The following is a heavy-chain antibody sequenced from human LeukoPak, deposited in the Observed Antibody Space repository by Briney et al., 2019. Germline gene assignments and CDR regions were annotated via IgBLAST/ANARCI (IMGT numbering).Heavy chain of an antibody. Sequence: GGSLRLSCAASGLTFSSYWMHWVRQAPGKGLVWVSRINSDGSTTTYADSVKGRFTISRDNSKNTLYLQMNSLRAEDTAVYYCAKRGRSGELLMVEAFDIWGQGTMVTVSS. CDR3: AKRGRSGELLMVEAFDI. D-gene: IGHD1-26*01. CDR1: GLTFSSYW. V-gene: IGHV3-74*01. CDR2: INSDGSTT. J-gene: IGHJ3*02.